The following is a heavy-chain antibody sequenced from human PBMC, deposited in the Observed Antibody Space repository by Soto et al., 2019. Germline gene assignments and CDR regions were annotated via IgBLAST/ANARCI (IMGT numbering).Heavy chain of an antibody. CDR1: GFTFSRYS. CDR2: ISSSSSTI. D-gene: IGHD3-3*01. V-gene: IGHV3-48*02. Sequence: GGSLRLSCAASGFTFSRYSMNWVRQAPGKGLEWVSYISSSSSTIYYADSVKGRFTISRDNAKNSLYLQMNSLRDEYTAVYYWATASDFWSGLILPDYWGQGTLVTVSS. CDR3: ATASDFWSGLILPDY. J-gene: IGHJ4*02.